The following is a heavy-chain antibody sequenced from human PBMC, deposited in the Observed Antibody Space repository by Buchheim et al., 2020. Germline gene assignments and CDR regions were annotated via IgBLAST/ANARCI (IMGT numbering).Heavy chain of an antibody. V-gene: IGHV3-23*01. J-gene: IGHJ4*02. Sequence: EVQLLESGGGLVQPGGSLRLSCAASGFTFNNYSMNWVRQAPGKGLEWVSGISGSGGSTFYADSVKGRFTISRDNSKNMLYLQMNSLRAEDTAVYYCAREPDFWSGYCDYWGQGTL. D-gene: IGHD3-3*01. CDR3: AREPDFWSGYCDY. CDR2: ISGSGGST. CDR1: GFTFNNYS.